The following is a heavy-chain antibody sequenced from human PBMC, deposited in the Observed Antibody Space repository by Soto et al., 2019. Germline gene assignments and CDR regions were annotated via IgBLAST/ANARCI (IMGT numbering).Heavy chain of an antibody. CDR1: GGSISDYY. D-gene: IGHD1-1*01. J-gene: IGHJ5*02. CDR2: IFYSGNT. V-gene: IGHV4-59*08. Sequence: QVQLQESGPGLVKPSETLSLICTVSGGSISDYYWSWIRQPPGKGLEWIGYIFYSGNTNYNPSLKRRVTSSLDTSKNQFSLKLSSVTAADTAIYYCARSKTMGNWFDPWGQGTLVTVSS. CDR3: ARSKTMGNWFDP.